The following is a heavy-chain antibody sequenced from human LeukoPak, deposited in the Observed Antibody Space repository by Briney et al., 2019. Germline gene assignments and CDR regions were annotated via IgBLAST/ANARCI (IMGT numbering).Heavy chain of an antibody. V-gene: IGHV3-23*01. CDR2: LSGSGITT. J-gene: IGHJ4*01. Sequence: GALRLSCEASGFMFSSYWMTWVRQAPGKGLEWVSTLSGSGITTYYADSVKGRFTISRDNSKNTLYLQMNSLRAEDTAVYYCAKGIYSSGWSYFDYWGHGTLVTVSS. D-gene: IGHD6-19*01. CDR3: AKGIYSSGWSYFDY. CDR1: GFMFSSYW.